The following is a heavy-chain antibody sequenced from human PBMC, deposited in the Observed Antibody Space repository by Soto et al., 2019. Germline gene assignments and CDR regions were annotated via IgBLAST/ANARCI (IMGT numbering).Heavy chain of an antibody. Sequence: GGSRLSCAASGFSFSSYDMTWVRQAPGQGLEWVSSLSVTGGGPYYADSVRGRFTMSRDNSKNTLALEMSGLRADDSAVYYCAKGRETTTSAKFCFDNWGQGTLVTVSS. CDR2: LSVTGGGP. J-gene: IGHJ4*02. CDR1: GFSFSSYD. D-gene: IGHD1-26*01. CDR3: AKGRETTTSAKFCFDN. V-gene: IGHV3-23*01.